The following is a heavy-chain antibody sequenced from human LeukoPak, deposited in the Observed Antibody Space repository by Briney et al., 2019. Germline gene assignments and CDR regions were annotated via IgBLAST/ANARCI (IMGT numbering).Heavy chain of an antibody. V-gene: IGHV4-31*03. Sequence: SETLSLTCTVSGGSITSAGYYWNWIRQHPGKGLEWFGYVFYSGSTYYNSSLRSRVTISLDTSKNQFSLKLTSVTAADTAVYYCARGVADYGDNVWRFLHAFDVWGQGTMVTVSS. CDR2: VFYSGST. D-gene: IGHD4-17*01. CDR3: ARGVADYGDNVWRFLHAFDV. J-gene: IGHJ3*01. CDR1: GGSITSAGYY.